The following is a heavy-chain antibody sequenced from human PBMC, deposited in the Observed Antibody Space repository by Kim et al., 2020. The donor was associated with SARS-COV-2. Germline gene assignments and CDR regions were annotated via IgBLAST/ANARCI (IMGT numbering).Heavy chain of an antibody. J-gene: IGHJ5*02. Sequence: SGTGRFTVSRDNTKNTLNLQRNSLRAEDTAVYYCAKEGWTVTTPGVWFDPWGQGTLVTVSS. CDR3: AKEGWTVTTPGVWFDP. V-gene: IGHV3-23*01. D-gene: IGHD4-17*01.